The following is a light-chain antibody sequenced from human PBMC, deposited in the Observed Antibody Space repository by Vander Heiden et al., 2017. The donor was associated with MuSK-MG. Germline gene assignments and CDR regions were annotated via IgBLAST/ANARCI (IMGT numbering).Light chain of an antibody. V-gene: IGLV3-1*01. J-gene: IGLJ1*01. CDR2: QHN. CDR1: KLGDKY. CDR3: QAWDSSTAF. Sequence: SYELTQPPSVSVSPRPTDSITCSGDKLGDKYAWWYQHQPGQYQMLDTHQHNKRTSGFTERFSGSTSVNTATLTISGPQAVAEADYYCQAWDSSTAFFGTGTKGTVL.